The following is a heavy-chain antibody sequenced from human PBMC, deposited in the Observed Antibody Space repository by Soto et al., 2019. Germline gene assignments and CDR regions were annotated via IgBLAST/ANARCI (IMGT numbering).Heavy chain of an antibody. V-gene: IGHV3-23*04. CDR3: AKLKGGLGRFYGMDA. CDR2: ISSGGGTT. CDR1: GFSFRNYA. Sequence: DEQLVESGGGSLQPGESLRLSCAASGFSFRNYAMTWVLQSPGKGLEWVSLISSGGGTTNYADSVKGRFSISRDNSQNMLYLQMNGLRGEDTALYYCAKLKGGLGRFYGMDAWGQGTMVIVSS. J-gene: IGHJ6*01. D-gene: IGHD3-3*01.